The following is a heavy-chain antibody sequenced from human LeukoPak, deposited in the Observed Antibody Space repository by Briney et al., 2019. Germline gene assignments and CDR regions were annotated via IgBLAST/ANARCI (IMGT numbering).Heavy chain of an antibody. Sequence: ASVKVSCKASGYTFTSYAMHWERQAPGQRLEWMGWINAGNGNTKYSQKFQGRVTITRDTSASTAYMELSSLRSEDTAVYYCARDKWDGDYEYYYYGMDVWGQGTTVTVSS. CDR1: GYTFTSYA. V-gene: IGHV1-3*01. D-gene: IGHD4-17*01. CDR3: ARDKWDGDYEYYYYGMDV. CDR2: INAGNGNT. J-gene: IGHJ6*02.